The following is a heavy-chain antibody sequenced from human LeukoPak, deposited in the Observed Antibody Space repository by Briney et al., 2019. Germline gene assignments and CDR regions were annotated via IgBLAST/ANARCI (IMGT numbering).Heavy chain of an antibody. CDR3: ARDLKMGYSSGRYSWGTGSSNDY. V-gene: IGHV1-18*01. Sequence: ASVKVSCKASGYTFTNYGISWVRQAPGQGLEWMGWISAYNGNTNYAQKFQGRITMTTDTSTSTAYMELRSLRSDDTAVYYCARDLKMGYSSGRYSWGTGSSNDYWGQGTLVTVSS. CDR2: ISAYNGNT. J-gene: IGHJ4*02. CDR1: GYTFTNYG. D-gene: IGHD6-19*01.